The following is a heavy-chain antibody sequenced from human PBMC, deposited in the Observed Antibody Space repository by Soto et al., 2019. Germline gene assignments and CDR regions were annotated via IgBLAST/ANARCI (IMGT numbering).Heavy chain of an antibody. J-gene: IGHJ5*02. D-gene: IGHD6-13*01. CDR1: GYTFTSYG. Sequence: ASVKVSCKASGYTFTSYGISWVRQAPGQGLEWMGWISAYNGNTNYAQKLQGRVTMTTDTSTSTAYMELRSLRSDDTAVYYCARDENIAAAGSWFDPWGQGALVTVSS. CDR3: ARDENIAAAGSWFDP. V-gene: IGHV1-18*04. CDR2: ISAYNGNT.